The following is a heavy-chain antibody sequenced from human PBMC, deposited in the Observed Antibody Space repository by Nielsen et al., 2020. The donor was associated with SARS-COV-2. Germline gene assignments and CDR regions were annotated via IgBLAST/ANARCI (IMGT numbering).Heavy chain of an antibody. J-gene: IGHJ4*02. Sequence: GGSLRLSCEASGFTFSSYSLNWVRQAPGKGLEWVSFVSGSSYFTHYADSVRGRFTISRDNAKNTVYLQMNSLRVEDTAVYYCARGSGNYYFDYWGQGILVTVSS. CDR3: ARGSGNYYFDY. V-gene: IGHV3-21*06. CDR1: GFTFSSYS. CDR2: VSGSSYFT. D-gene: IGHD1-26*01.